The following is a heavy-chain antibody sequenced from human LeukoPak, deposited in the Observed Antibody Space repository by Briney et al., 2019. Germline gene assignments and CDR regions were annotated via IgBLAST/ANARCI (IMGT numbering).Heavy chain of an antibody. J-gene: IGHJ5*02. CDR3: AREVGTIMVNWFDP. D-gene: IGHD3-3*01. V-gene: IGHV4-4*07. Sequence: PSETLSPTCTVSGGSISSYYWSWIRQPAGKGLEWIGRIYTSGSTNYNPSLKSRVTMSVDTSKNQFSLKLSSVTAADTAVYYCAREVGTIMVNWFDPWGQGTLVTVSS. CDR2: IYTSGST. CDR1: GGSISSYY.